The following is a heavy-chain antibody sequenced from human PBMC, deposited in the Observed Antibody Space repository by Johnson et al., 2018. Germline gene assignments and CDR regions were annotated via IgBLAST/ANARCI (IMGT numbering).Heavy chain of an antibody. CDR1: GFIFSTYA. D-gene: IGHD2-21*02. V-gene: IGHV3-30*04. J-gene: IGHJ6*03. CDR3: TRRAHISNGDYVVYSYYMDI. Sequence: QVQLVQSGGGVVQPGRSLRLSCAASGFIFSTYAMHWVRQAPGKGLEWVAIISYDGNYKFYADSVTGPFTISRDNSKNTLYLQMNSVRAEDTALYYCTRRAHISNGDYVVYSYYMDIWGKGTTVTVSS. CDR2: ISYDGNYK.